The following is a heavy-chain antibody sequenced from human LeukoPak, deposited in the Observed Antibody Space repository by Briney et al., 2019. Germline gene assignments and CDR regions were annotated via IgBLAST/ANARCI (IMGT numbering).Heavy chain of an antibody. D-gene: IGHD7-27*01. J-gene: IGHJ4*02. CDR3: AKFDQDWGTFDY. Sequence: ASVKVSCTASGYTFTGYYLHWVRQAPGQGLEWMGWIKPDSGDTHYVQKFQGRVTMTRDTSITTAYMELSLRTDDTAVYYCAKFDQDWGTFDYWGQGTVVTVSS. CDR1: GYTFTGYY. CDR2: IKPDSGDT. V-gene: IGHV1-2*02.